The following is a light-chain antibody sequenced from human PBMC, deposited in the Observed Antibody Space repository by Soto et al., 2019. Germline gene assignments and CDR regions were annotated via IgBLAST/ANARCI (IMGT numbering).Light chain of an antibody. J-gene: IGKJ1*01. V-gene: IGKV3-20*01. CDR2: DAS. CDR1: QSVRNNY. CDR3: QQYGGSPWT. Sequence: EIVLTQSAGTLSLSPGERATLSCRASQSVRNNYLSWYQHRNGLAPRVLIYDASSRATGIPGRFSGSGSGTDFTLIISRLETDDFAVYYCQQYGGSPWTFGQGTKVDIK.